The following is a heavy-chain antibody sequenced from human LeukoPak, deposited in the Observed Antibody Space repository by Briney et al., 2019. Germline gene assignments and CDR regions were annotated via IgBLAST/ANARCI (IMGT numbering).Heavy chain of an antibody. CDR3: ARENYYGSGKIDY. V-gene: IGHV4-61*01. CDR2: IYYSGSA. J-gene: IGHJ4*02. CDR1: GGSVSSGSYY. Sequence: SETLSLTCTVSGGSVSSGSYYWTWIRQPPGKGLEWIGYIYYSGSANYNPSLKSRVTISVDTSKNQFSLKLSSVTAADTAVYYCARENYYGSGKIDYWGQGTLVTVSS. D-gene: IGHD3-10*01.